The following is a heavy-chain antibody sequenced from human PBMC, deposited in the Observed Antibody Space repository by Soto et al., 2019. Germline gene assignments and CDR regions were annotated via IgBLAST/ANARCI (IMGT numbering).Heavy chain of an antibody. V-gene: IGHV4-59*01. CDR2: IYYSGTT. CDR3: ARASGRLQYWPLDY. Sequence: PSETLSLTCTVSAGSISNYYWSWIRQPPGKGLEWIGYIYYSGTTYYNPSLKGRVTISVDTSKNRFSLNLNSVTAADTAVYYCARASGRLQYWPLDYWGQGTLVTVSS. CDR1: AGSISNYY. D-gene: IGHD4-4*01. J-gene: IGHJ4*02.